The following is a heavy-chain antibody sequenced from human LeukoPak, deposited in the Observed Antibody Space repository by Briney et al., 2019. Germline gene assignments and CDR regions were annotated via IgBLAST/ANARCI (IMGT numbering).Heavy chain of an antibody. CDR3: ARMEIWFDP. CDR2: INHSGST. V-gene: IGHV4-34*01. CDR1: GGSFSGYY. D-gene: IGHD1-1*01. J-gene: IGHJ5*02. Sequence: PSETLSLTCAVYGGSFSGYYWSWIHQPPGKGLEWIGEINHSGSTNYNPSLKSRVTISVDTSKNQFSLKLSSVTAADTAVYYCARMEIWFDPWGQGTLVTVSS.